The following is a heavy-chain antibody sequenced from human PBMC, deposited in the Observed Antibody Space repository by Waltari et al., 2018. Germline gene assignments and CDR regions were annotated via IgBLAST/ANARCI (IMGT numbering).Heavy chain of an antibody. V-gene: IGHV4-34*01. Sequence: QVQLPQWGAGLLMPSETLSLTCAVYGGSFSGSYCISPRQPPGKGLEWIGEINHSGSTNYNPSLKSRVTISVDTSKNQFSLKLSSVTAADTAVYYCARGLKYSSGWYLDYWGQGTLVTVSS. J-gene: IGHJ4*02. CDR2: INHSGST. CDR1: GGSFSGSY. D-gene: IGHD6-19*01. CDR3: ARGLKYSSGWYLDY.